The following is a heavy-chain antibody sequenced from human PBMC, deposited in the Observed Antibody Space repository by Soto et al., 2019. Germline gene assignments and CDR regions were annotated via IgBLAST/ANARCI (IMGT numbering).Heavy chain of an antibody. V-gene: IGHV3-7*05. CDR2: IKEDGSEK. J-gene: IGHJ4*02. D-gene: IGHD2-2*01. CDR1: GFTFSSYW. Sequence: GGSLRLSCAASGFTFSSYWMSWVRQAPGKGLEWVANIKEDGSEKHYVDSVKGRFTISRDNAKNSLYLQMNSLSTEDTAAYYCARVPGSRCLDCWGQGTLVTVSS. CDR3: ARVPGSRCLDC.